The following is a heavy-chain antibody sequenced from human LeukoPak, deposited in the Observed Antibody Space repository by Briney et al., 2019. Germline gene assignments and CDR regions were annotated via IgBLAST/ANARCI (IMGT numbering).Heavy chain of an antibody. D-gene: IGHD4-23*01. CDR1: GFAFRSYW. CDR3: ASPKTPNGNSGDFDY. J-gene: IGHJ4*02. V-gene: IGHV3-7*03. CDR2: IKQDGSEK. Sequence: GGSLRLSCAASGFAFRSYWMNWVRQAPGKGLEWVAYIKQDGSEKYYVDSVKGRFTNSRDNAKNSLYLQMNSLRAEDTAMYYCASPKTPNGNSGDFDYWGQGTLVTVSS.